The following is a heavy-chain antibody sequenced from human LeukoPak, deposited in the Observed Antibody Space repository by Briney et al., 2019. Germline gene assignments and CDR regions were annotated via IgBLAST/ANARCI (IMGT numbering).Heavy chain of an antibody. Sequence: SVKVSCKASGYTFTSYDINWVRQATGQGLEWMGGIIPIFGTANYAQKFQGRVTITADESTSTAYMELSSLRSEDTAVYYCARDARHRYCSTTSCYWGWFAPWGQGTLVTVSS. CDR2: IIPIFGTA. CDR1: GYTFTSYD. J-gene: IGHJ5*02. CDR3: ARDARHRYCSTTSCYWGWFAP. D-gene: IGHD2-2*01. V-gene: IGHV1-69*13.